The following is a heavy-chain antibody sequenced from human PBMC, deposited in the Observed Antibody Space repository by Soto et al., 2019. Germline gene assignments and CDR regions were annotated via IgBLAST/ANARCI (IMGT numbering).Heavy chain of an antibody. CDR1: GGTFSTYA. D-gene: IGHD3-22*01. CDR3: ARLPDYFTRSGYYYGVDY. J-gene: IGHJ4*03. V-gene: IGHV1-69*13. Sequence: ASVKVSCKASGGTFSTYAISWVRQSPGQGLEWMGGIIPMFGTAKHAQKFQDRVTITADESTTTDYMELSSLGSDDSAVYYCARLPDYFTRSGYYYGVDYWGQGTTVTV. CDR2: IIPMFGTA.